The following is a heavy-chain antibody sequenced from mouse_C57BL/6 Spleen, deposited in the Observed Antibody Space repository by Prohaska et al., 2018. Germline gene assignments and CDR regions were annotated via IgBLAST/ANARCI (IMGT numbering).Heavy chain of an antibody. CDR3: AIGKGEISFAY. V-gene: IGHV1-74*01. Sequence: GAYLVKSVAPVKLSCKASGYTFTSHWMPWVTQRPCQGLEWIGRIHPSDSDTNYNQKFKGKATLTVDKSSSTAYMQLSSLRSEDSAVYYCAIGKGEISFAYWGQGTLVTVYA. CDR2: IHPSDSDT. CDR1: GYTFTSHW. J-gene: IGHJ3*01.